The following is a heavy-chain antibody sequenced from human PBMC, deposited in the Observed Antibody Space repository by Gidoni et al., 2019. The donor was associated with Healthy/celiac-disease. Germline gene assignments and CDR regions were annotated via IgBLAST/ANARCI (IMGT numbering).Heavy chain of an antibody. CDR1: GFTFSSYG. CDR3: AKGIYPWGSLGYFDY. D-gene: IGHD3-3*02. V-gene: IGHV3-30*18. CDR2: ISYDGSNK. Sequence: QVQLVESGGGVVQPGRSLRLSCAASGFTFSSYGMHWVRQAPGKGLEWVAVISYDGSNKYYADSVKGRFTISRDNSKNTLYLQMNSLRAEDTAVYYCAKGIYPWGSLGYFDYWGQGTLVTVSS. J-gene: IGHJ4*02.